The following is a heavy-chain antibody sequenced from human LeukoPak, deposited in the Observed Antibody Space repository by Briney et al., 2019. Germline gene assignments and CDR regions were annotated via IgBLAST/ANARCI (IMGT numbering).Heavy chain of an antibody. Sequence: ASVKVSCKASGYTFIHYDLNWVRQATGQGLEWMGWMNPVSGNTGSAQKFQGRINMTRNTSITTAYMELSSLRSDDTAVYCCVRAMVRGVVLSDFWGQGTLVTVSS. J-gene: IGHJ4*02. V-gene: IGHV1-8*01. CDR2: MNPVSGNT. D-gene: IGHD3-10*01. CDR3: VRAMVRGVVLSDF. CDR1: GYTFIHYD.